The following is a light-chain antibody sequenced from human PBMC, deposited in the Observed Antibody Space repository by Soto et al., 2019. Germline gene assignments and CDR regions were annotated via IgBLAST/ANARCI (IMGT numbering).Light chain of an antibody. V-gene: IGKV3-11*01. CDR2: YAS. CDR3: QQRSTWPLFT. CDR1: QTVSRY. J-gene: IGKJ4*01. Sequence: VLTQSPATLFLSPGERATLSCRASQTVSRYLAWYHQKPGQAPSLLIYYASNRATGIPARFSGSGSGTDYTLTISSLEPEDFAVYYCQQRSTWPLFTFGGGTKVEI.